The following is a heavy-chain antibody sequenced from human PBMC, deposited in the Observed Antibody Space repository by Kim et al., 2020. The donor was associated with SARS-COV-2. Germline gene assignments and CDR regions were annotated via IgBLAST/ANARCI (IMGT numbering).Heavy chain of an antibody. J-gene: IGHJ3*02. CDR1: GYTFTSYY. V-gene: IGHV1-46*01. Sequence: ASVKVSCKASGYTFTSYYMHWVRQAPGQGLEWMGIINPSGGSTSYAQKFQGRVTMTRDTSTSTVYMELSSLRSEDTAVYYCARAGITMIVVDRDAFDIWGQGTMVTVSS. CDR2: INPSGGST. D-gene: IGHD3-22*01. CDR3: ARAGITMIVVDRDAFDI.